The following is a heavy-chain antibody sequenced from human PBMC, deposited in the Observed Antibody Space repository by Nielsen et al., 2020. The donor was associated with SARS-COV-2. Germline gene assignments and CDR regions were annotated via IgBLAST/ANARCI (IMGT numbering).Heavy chain of an antibody. Sequence: GESLKISCKGSGYTFTTSWIGWVRQMPGKGLEWLGIIYPEDSDTRYSPSFEGQATLSVDKSITTAYLQWSSLKASDTAMYYCARSLAAAGIFDYWGQGTLVTVSS. V-gene: IGHV5-51*01. D-gene: IGHD6-13*01. CDR1: GYTFTTSW. CDR2: IYPEDSDT. J-gene: IGHJ4*02. CDR3: ARSLAAAGIFDY.